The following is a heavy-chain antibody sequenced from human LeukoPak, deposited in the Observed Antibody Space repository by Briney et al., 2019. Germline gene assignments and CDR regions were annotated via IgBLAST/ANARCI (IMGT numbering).Heavy chain of an antibody. V-gene: IGHV3-7*01. Sequence: GGSLRLSCAASGFTFSSYWMSWVRQAPGKGLEWVANIKQDGSEKYYVDSVKGRFTISRDNAKNSLYLQMNSLRAEDAAVYYCARDKGGSGSDINFDYWGQGTLVTVSS. CDR2: IKQDGSEK. CDR1: GFTFSSYW. CDR3: ARDKGGSGSDINFDY. J-gene: IGHJ4*02. D-gene: IGHD3-10*01.